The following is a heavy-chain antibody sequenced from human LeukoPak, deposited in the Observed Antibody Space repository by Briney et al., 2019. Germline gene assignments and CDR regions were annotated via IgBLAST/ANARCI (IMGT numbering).Heavy chain of an antibody. D-gene: IGHD6-19*01. CDR1: GFTVSRNY. CDR3: AIVSSGWYYFDY. CDR2: IYSGGST. J-gene: IGHJ4*02. Sequence: PGGSLRLSCAASGFTVSRNYLSWVRQTPGKGLEWVSVIYSGGSTDYADSVKGRFTISRDNSKNTVYLQMNSLRAEDTAVYYCAIVSSGWYYFDYWGQGTLVTVSS. V-gene: IGHV3-66*01.